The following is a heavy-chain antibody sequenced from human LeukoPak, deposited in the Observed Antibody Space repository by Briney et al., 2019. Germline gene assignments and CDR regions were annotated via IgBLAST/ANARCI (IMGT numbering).Heavy chain of an antibody. D-gene: IGHD3-22*01. CDR2: IYYSGST. J-gene: IGHJ5*02. V-gene: IGHV4-59*01. CDR1: GGSISSYY. Sequence: PSETLSLTCTVSGGSISSYYWSWIRQPPGKGLEWIGYIYYSGSTNYNPSLKSRVTISVDTSKNQFSLKLSSVTAADTAVYYCARFSSIVVVKGWFDPWGQGTLVTVSS. CDR3: ARFSSIVVVKGWFDP.